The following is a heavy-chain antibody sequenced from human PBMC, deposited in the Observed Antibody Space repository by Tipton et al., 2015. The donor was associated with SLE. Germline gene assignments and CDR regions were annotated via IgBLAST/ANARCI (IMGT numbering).Heavy chain of an antibody. CDR1: GGSFSGYC. J-gene: IGHJ4*02. Sequence: TLSLTCAVYGGSFSGYCWSWIRQPPGKGLEWIGYIYSSGSTNYNPSLKSRVTISVDTSKNQFSLKLNSVTAADTALYYCAAYYYDTSGVFDFWGQGTLVTVSS. CDR3: AAYYYDTSGVFDF. V-gene: IGHV4-34*01. D-gene: IGHD3-22*01. CDR2: IYSSGST.